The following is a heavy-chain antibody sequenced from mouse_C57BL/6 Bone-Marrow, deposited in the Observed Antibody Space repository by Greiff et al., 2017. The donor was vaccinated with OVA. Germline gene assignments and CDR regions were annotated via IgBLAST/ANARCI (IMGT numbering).Heavy chain of an antibody. Sequence: EVKVVESGGGLVQSGRSLRLSCATSGFTFSDFYMEWVRQAPGKGLEWIAASRNKANDYTTEYSASGKGRFIVSRDTSQSILYLQMNALRAEDTAIYYCARDAPHGGFAYWGQGTLVTVSA. V-gene: IGHV7-1*01. CDR2: SRNKANDYTT. CDR1: GFTFSDFY. CDR3: ARDAPHGGFAY. J-gene: IGHJ3*01.